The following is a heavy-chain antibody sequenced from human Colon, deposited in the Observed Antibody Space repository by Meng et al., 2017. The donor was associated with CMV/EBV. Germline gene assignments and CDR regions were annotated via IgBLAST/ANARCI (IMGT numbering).Heavy chain of an antibody. CDR2: INPKSGDT. CDR1: GYTFTGFY. CDR3: ARDLWSGSSDYFDY. Sequence: QGQLVQPGGGVKKPGASVKGSCKASGYTFTGFYIQWVRQAPGQGLEWMGWINPKSGDTIYEQKFQGRVTMTRDTSISTVYMDLNSLRSDDTAVYFCARDLWSGSSDYFDYWGQGTLVTVSS. D-gene: IGHD3-3*01. J-gene: IGHJ4*02. V-gene: IGHV1-2*02.